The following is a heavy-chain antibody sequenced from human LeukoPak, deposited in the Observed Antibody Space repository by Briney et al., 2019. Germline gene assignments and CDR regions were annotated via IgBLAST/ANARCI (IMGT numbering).Heavy chain of an antibody. D-gene: IGHD5-18*01. CDR3: AHKSVDTSIDY. Sequence: KESGPTLVKPTQTLTLTCTFSGFSLSTSGVLVGWIRQPPGKALEWLAFIYGNDDKRYSPSLMSRLTITKDTSKNQVVLTMTNMDPVDTATYYCAHKSVDTSIDYRGQGTLVTVSS. CDR2: IYGNDDK. V-gene: IGHV2-5*01. CDR1: GFSLSTSGVL. J-gene: IGHJ4*02.